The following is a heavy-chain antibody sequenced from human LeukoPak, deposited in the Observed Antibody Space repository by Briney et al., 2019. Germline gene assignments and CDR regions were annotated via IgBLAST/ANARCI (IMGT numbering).Heavy chain of an antibody. V-gene: IGHV1-2*02. CDR2: INPNSGGT. Sequence: GASVKVSCKASGYTFTGYYMHWVRQAPGQGLEWMGWINPNSGGTNYAQKFQGRGTMTRDTSMSTAYMELSRLRSDDTAVYHCARGAFPTLLYFDYWGQGTLVTVSS. CDR1: GYTFTGYY. D-gene: IGHD2/OR15-2a*01. CDR3: ARGAFPTLLYFDY. J-gene: IGHJ4*02.